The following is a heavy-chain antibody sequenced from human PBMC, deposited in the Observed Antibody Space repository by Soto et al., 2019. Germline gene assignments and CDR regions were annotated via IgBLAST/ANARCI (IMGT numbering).Heavy chain of an antibody. CDR3: ARDRNYDFWSGYYKYYYYGMDV. V-gene: IGHV3-30-3*01. D-gene: IGHD3-3*01. CDR1: GFTFSSYA. Sequence: QVQLVESGGGVVQPGRSLRLSCAASGFTFSSYAMHWVRQAPGKGLEWVAVISYDGSNKYYADSVKGRFNISRDNSKNALYLQMSSLRAEDTAVYYCARDRNYDFWSGYYKYYYYGMDVWGQGTTVTVSS. CDR2: ISYDGSNK. J-gene: IGHJ6*02.